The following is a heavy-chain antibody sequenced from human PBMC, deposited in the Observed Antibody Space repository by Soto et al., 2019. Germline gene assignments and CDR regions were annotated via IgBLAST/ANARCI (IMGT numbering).Heavy chain of an antibody. CDR3: AKGLFDFHYYGMDV. J-gene: IGHJ6*02. D-gene: IGHD3-22*01. V-gene: IGHV3-30*18. CDR1: GFTFSSYV. CDR2: ISYDGSNK. Sequence: QVQLVESGGGVVQPGRSLRLSCAASGFTFSSYVMHWVRQAPGKGLEWVAVISYDGSNKYYADSGKGRFTIARDNSKNTLYLQMNSLRAEDTAVYYCAKGLFDFHYYGMDVWGQGTTVTVSS.